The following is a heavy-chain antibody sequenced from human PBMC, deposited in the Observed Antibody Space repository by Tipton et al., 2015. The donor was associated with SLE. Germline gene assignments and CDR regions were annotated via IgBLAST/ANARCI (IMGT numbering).Heavy chain of an antibody. Sequence: TLSLTCTVSGGSISSGSYCWSWIRQPAGKGLEWIGYIYTSGSTNYNPSLKSRVTISVDTSKNQFSLKLSSVTAADTAVYYCARVDSSGWHYYYYYMDVWGKGTTVTVSS. CDR1: GGSISSGSYC. CDR3: ARVDSSGWHYYYYYMDV. D-gene: IGHD6-19*01. J-gene: IGHJ6*03. V-gene: IGHV4-61*09. CDR2: IYTSGST.